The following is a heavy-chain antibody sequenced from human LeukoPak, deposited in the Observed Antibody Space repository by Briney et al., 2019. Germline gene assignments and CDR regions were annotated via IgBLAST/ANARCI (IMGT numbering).Heavy chain of an antibody. CDR2: ISYDGSNK. Sequence: PGRSLTLSCAASGFTFSTYAMHWVRQAPGKGLEWVAVISYDGSNKYYADSAKGRFTISRDNSKNTLYLQMNSLRAEDTAVYYCARDNYGFDYWGQGTLVTVSS. CDR3: ARDNYGFDY. CDR1: GFTFSTYA. V-gene: IGHV3-30-3*01. D-gene: IGHD3-10*01. J-gene: IGHJ4*02.